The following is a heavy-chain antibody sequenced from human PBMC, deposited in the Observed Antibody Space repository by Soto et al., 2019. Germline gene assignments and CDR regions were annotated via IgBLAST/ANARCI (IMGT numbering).Heavy chain of an antibody. V-gene: IGHV5-51*01. CDR3: ARQDVLLWSDAFDI. J-gene: IGHJ3*02. CDR2: IYPGDSDT. D-gene: IGHD3-10*01. Sequence: PGESLKISCKGSGYTFTDYWIGWVRQLPGKGLEWMGIIYPGDSDTRYSPSFQGHVTITVDKSTNTAYLQWNTLRASDTAMYYCARQDVLLWSDAFDIWGQGTMVTVS. CDR1: GYTFTDYW.